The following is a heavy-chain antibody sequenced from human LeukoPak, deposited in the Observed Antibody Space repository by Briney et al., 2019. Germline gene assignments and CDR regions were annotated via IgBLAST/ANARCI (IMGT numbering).Heavy chain of an antibody. CDR1: GFTLTKYA. J-gene: IGHJ4*02. CDR2: ISPNENRV. V-gene: IGHV3-64D*06. Sequence: GGSLRLSCSASGFTLTKYALHWVRQTAGKGLEYVSAISPNENRVYYADFVQGRFTISRDNFKRTLYLQMSSLRPEDTAVYYCVTFHDFWSGHYSSTGDYWGQGTLVTVSS. CDR3: VTFHDFWSGHYSSTGDY. D-gene: IGHD3-3*01.